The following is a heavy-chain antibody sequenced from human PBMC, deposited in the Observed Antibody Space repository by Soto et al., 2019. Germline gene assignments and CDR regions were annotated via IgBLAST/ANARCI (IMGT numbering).Heavy chain of an antibody. CDR3: ARETYSSGWYYWFDP. CDR1: GGSISTYY. CDR2: IYYSGST. D-gene: IGHD6-19*01. V-gene: IGHV4-59*01. Sequence: QVQLQESGPGLVKPSETLSLTCTVSGGSISTYYWSWIRQPPGKGLEWIGYIYYSGSTNYNPSLKSRVTISLDTYKNQFSLRLSSVTAADTAVYYCARETYSSGWYYWFDPWGQGTLVTVSS. J-gene: IGHJ5*02.